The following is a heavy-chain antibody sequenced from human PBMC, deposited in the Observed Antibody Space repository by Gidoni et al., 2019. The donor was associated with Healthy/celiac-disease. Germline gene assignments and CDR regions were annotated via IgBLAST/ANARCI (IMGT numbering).Heavy chain of an antibody. D-gene: IGHD2-2*01. CDR3: ARHRGLGYCSSTSCFNAIFDY. CDR2: IYYSGST. CDR1: GGSISSSSYY. Sequence: QLQLQESGTGLVKPLETLSLTCTVSGGSISSSSYYWGWIRQPPGKGLEWIGSIYYSGSTYYNPSLKSRVTISVDTSKNQFSLKLSSVTAADTAVYYCARHRGLGYCSSTSCFNAIFDYWGQGTLVTVSS. J-gene: IGHJ4*02. V-gene: IGHV4-39*01.